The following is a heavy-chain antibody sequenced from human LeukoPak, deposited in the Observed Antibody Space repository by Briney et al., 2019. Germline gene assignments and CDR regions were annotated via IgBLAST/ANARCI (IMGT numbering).Heavy chain of an antibody. V-gene: IGHV4-34*01. CDR3: ASGRGPKGYSYGYRYYYYYMDV. CDR2: INHSGST. Sequence: SETLSLTCAVYGGSFSGYYWSWIRQPPGKGLEWIGEINHSGSTNYNPSLKSRVTISVDTSKNQFSLKLSSVTAADTAVYYCASGRGPKGYSYGYRYYYYYMDVWGKGTTVTVSS. D-gene: IGHD5-18*01. J-gene: IGHJ6*03. CDR1: GGSFSGYY.